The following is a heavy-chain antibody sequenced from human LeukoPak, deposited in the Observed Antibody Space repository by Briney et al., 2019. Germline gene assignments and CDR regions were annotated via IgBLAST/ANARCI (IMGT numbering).Heavy chain of an antibody. J-gene: IGHJ4*02. CDR2: ISGSGGST. Sequence: PGGSLRLSCAASGFTFSRYAMSWVRQAPGKGLEWVSAISGSGGSTYYADSVKGRFTISRENSKNTLYLQMNSRRAEDTAVYYRAKDATYYDFWSGYDDYWGQGTLVTVSS. V-gene: IGHV3-23*01. CDR3: AKDATYYDFWSGYDDY. CDR1: GFTFSRYA. D-gene: IGHD3-3*01.